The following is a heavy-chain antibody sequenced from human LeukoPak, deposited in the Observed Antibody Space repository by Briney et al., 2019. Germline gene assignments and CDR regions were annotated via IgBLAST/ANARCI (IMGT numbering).Heavy chain of an antibody. CDR3: ARDRGIVGATTDY. D-gene: IGHD1-26*01. CDR2: INWNGGST. CDR1: GFTFYDYG. Sequence: PGGSLRLSCAASGFTFYDYGMSWVRQAPGKGLEWVSGINWNGGSTGYADSVKGRFTISRDNAKNPLYLQMNSLRAEDAALYYCARDRGIVGATTDYWGQGTLVTVSS. V-gene: IGHV3-20*04. J-gene: IGHJ4*02.